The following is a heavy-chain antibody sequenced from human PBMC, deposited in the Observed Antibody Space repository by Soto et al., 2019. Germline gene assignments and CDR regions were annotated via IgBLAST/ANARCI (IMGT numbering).Heavy chain of an antibody. V-gene: IGHV3-30-3*01. CDR2: ISYDGNNK. CDR1: GFSFSSYA. D-gene: IGHD6-13*01. J-gene: IGHJ6*02. CDR3: ARAPPRGIAAPGTWGSGMDV. Sequence: GGSLRLSCAASGFSFSSYAMHWVRQAPGKGLEWVAVISYDGNNKYYADSVKGRITISRDSSKNMVYLQMNSLRPEDTAVYYCARAPPRGIAAPGTWGSGMDVWGQGTTVTVSS.